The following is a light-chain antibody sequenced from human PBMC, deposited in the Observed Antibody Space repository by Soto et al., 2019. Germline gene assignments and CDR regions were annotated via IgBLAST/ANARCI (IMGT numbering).Light chain of an antibody. CDR3: RQYGRSIGFA. Sequence: EIVITQAPATWSVSPGERFTLSGTAIQSVRSNLAWYQQKPGQAPRLLISGASTRATGLPARFSGSGSGTDFTLNISRLEPQDCAVYYCRQYGRSIGFAFGGGTRWIS. CDR2: GAS. J-gene: IGKJ4*01. V-gene: IGKV3-15*01. CDR1: QSVRSN.